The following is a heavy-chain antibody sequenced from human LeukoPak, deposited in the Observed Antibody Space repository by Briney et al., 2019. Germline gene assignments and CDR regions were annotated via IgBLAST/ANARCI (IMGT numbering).Heavy chain of an antibody. V-gene: IGHV4-59*01. CDR3: ARTYYDFWSGYVHYFDY. CDR1: GGSISSYY. CDR2: IYYSGST. J-gene: IGHJ4*02. Sequence: SETLSLTCTVSGGSISSYYWSWIRQPPGKGLEWIGYIYYSGSTNYNPSLKSRVTISVDTSKNQFSLKLSSVTAADTAVYYCARTYYDFWSGYVHYFDYWGQGTLVTVSS. D-gene: IGHD3-3*01.